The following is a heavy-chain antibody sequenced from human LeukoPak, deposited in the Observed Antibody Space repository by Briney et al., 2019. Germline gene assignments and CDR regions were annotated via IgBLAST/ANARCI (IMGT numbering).Heavy chain of an antibody. J-gene: IGHJ4*02. Sequence: SQTLSLTCAISGDSVSSNSAAWNWIRQSPSRGLEWLGRTYYRSKWYYDYVVSLKSRITIIPDTSKNQFSLQLSSVTPEDTAVYYCARWAAAEGYYYDSSGYRQYYFDYWGQGTLVTVSS. CDR3: ARWAAAEGYYYDSSGYRQYYFDY. V-gene: IGHV6-1*01. CDR2: TYYRSKWYY. CDR1: GDSVSSNSAA. D-gene: IGHD3-22*01.